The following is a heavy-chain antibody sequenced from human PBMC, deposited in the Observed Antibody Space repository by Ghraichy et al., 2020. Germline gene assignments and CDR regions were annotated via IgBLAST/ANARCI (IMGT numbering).Heavy chain of an antibody. J-gene: IGHJ4*02. CDR2: ISSSGGST. V-gene: IGHV3-23*01. CDR1: GFTFRSYA. D-gene: IGHD3-10*01. CDR3: AKLFGSGNYYNLFDY. Sequence: GESLDISCAASGFTFRSYAMGWVRQAPGKGLDWVSVISSSGGSTYYADSGEGRFTISRDNSKNTLFLLMNSLRAEDTAVYYCAKLFGSGNYYNLFDYWGQGTLVTVSS.